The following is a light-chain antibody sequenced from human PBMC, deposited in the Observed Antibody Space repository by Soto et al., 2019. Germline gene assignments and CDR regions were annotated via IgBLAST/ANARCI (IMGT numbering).Light chain of an antibody. CDR3: HKSDSYWT. J-gene: IGKJ1*01. Sequence: NQMTQSPSSISASVGDRVTITCRASQGVRDDVVWYQQKPGKAPKLLIYSASTLQSRVPSRLGGSGSGTEFTFTISSLQPDDFANYYCHKSDSYWTYGLG. CDR2: SAS. V-gene: IGKV1-17*01. CDR1: QGVRDD.